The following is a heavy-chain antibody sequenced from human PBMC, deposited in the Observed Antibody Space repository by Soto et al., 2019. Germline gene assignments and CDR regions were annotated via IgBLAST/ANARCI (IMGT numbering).Heavy chain of an antibody. Sequence: QITLKESGPTLVKPTQTLTLTCTFSGFSLSTSGVGVAWIRQPPGKALEWLALIYWDDDKRYRPSLESRLTITKDTSKDQGVLTMTHMSSGDTATYYCAYLPCSGGSCYWFSFSGMDVWGQGTTVTVSS. CDR1: GFSLSTSGVG. J-gene: IGHJ6*02. CDR3: AYLPCSGGSCYWFSFSGMDV. D-gene: IGHD2-15*01. CDR2: IYWDDDK. V-gene: IGHV2-5*02.